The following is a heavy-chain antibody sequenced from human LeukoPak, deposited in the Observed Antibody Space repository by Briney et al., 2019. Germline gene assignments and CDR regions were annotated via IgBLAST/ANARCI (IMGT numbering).Heavy chain of an antibody. V-gene: IGHV3-23*01. CDR2: ISASAGTI. J-gene: IGHJ4*02. Sequence: GGSLRLSCAASRFTFSNYAMTWVRQTPGKGLEWVSAISASAGTIYYADSVKGRFTISRDNSKNTLSLQMNSLRSDDTALYYCAKGGSSWSYYFDYWGQGTLVTVSS. D-gene: IGHD6-13*01. CDR1: RFTFSNYA. CDR3: AKGGSSWSYYFDY.